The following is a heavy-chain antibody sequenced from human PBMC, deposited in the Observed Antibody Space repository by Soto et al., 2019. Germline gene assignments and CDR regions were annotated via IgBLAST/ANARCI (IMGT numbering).Heavy chain of an antibody. V-gene: IGHV4-30-2*06. J-gene: IGHJ4*02. CDR2: IVHXEXX. Sequence: SESRSLTCSVYGVGITYGGYSGSWIRQSPEKXLEXXGXIVHXEXXXXXXSFKSRLSLSIDRTRNQFSLSLRSMNAADQAVYYCARGGGYDSFDFWGQGIQVTV. CDR3: ARGGGYDSFDF. D-gene: IGHD2-15*01. CDR1: GVGITYGGYS.